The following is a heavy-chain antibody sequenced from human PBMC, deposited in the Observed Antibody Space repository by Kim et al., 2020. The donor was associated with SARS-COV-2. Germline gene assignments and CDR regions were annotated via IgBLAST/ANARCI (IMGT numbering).Heavy chain of an antibody. J-gene: IGHJ5*02. CDR3: ARAGRYFDWLRTTLHRNWFDP. Sequence: ASVKVSCKASGYTFTSYDINWVRQATGQGLEWMGWMNPNSGNTGYAQKFQGRVTMTRNTSISTAYMALSSLRSEDTAVYYCARAGRYFDWLRTTLHRNWFDPWGQGTPVTVSS. CDR2: MNPNSGNT. D-gene: IGHD3-9*01. V-gene: IGHV1-8*01. CDR1: GYTFTSYD.